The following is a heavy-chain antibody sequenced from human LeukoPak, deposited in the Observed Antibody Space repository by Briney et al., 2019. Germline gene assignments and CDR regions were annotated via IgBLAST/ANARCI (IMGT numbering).Heavy chain of an antibody. J-gene: IGHJ5*02. CDR3: ARGYGSGSQRMNWFDP. CDR1: GGSISSGGYS. Sequence: SSETLSLTCTVSGGSISSGGYSWSWIRQHPGKGLEWIGYIYYSGSTYYNPSLKSRVTISVDTSKNQFSLKLGSVTAADTAVYYCARGYGSGSQRMNWFDPWGQGTLVTVSS. CDR2: IYYSGST. D-gene: IGHD3-10*01. V-gene: IGHV4-31*03.